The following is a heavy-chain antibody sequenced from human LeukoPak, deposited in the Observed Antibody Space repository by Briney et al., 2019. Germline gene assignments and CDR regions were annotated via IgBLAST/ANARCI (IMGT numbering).Heavy chain of an antibody. D-gene: IGHD6-6*01. V-gene: IGHV1-8*01. J-gene: IGHJ5*02. Sequence: ASVKVSCKASGYTFTSYDINWVRQVTGQGLEWMGWMNPNSGNTGYAQKFQGRVTMTRNTSISTAYMELSSLRSEDTAVYYCARGRRWRAARMNWFDPWGQGTLVTVSS. CDR2: MNPNSGNT. CDR1: GYTFTSYD. CDR3: ARGRRWRAARMNWFDP.